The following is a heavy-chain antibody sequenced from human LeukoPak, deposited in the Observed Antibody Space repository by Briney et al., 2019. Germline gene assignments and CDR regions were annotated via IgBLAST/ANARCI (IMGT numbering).Heavy chain of an antibody. Sequence: ASVKVSCKASGYRFTSYYIHWVRQAPGQGLEWMGIINPSGGSTIYAQNFQGRVAMTRDMSTSTICMELSSLRSEDTAVYYCARVSVGAAAGYYFDYWGQGTLVTVSS. J-gene: IGHJ4*02. CDR3: ARVSVGAAAGYYFDY. D-gene: IGHD6-13*01. V-gene: IGHV1-46*01. CDR2: INPSGGST. CDR1: GYRFTSYY.